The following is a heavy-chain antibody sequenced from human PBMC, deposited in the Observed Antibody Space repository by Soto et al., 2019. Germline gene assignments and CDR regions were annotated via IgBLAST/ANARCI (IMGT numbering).Heavy chain of an antibody. J-gene: IGHJ6*02. CDR2: IIPIFGTA. CDR3: AGAAVAGTRDYYYYGMDV. V-gene: IGHV1-69*06. CDR1: GGTFSSYA. Sequence: QVQLVQSGAEVKKPGSSVKVSCKASGGTFSSYAISWVRQAPGQGLEGLGGIIPIFGTANYAQKFQGRVTITADKSTSTAYMELSSLRSEDTAVYYCAGAAVAGTRDYYYYGMDVWGQGTTVTVSS. D-gene: IGHD6-19*01.